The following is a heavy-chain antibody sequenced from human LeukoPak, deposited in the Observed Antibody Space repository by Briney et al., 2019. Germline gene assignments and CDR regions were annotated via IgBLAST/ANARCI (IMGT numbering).Heavy chain of an antibody. J-gene: IGHJ1*01. CDR2: IYYSGST. CDR3: ARHSVAATWPEYFQH. CDR1: GGSISSSSYY. V-gene: IGHV4-39*01. Sequence: SETLSLTCTVSGGSISSSSYYWGWIRQPPGKGLEWIGSIYYSGSTYYNPSLKSRVTISVDTSKNQFSLKLSSVTAADTAVYYCARHSVAATWPEYFQHWGQGTLVTVSS. D-gene: IGHD2-15*01.